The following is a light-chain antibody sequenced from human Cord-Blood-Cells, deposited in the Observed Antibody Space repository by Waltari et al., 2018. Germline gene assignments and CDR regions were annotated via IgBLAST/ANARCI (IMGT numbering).Light chain of an antibody. CDR3: QQYNSYSRT. V-gene: IGKV1-5*03. CDR1: QSISSW. Sequence: DIHMTQSPSTLSASVGDRVTITFRASQSISSWLAWYQQKPGKAPKLLIYKASSLESGVPSRFSGSGSGTEFTLTISSLQPDDFATYYCQQYNSYSRTFGQGTKVEIK. CDR2: KAS. J-gene: IGKJ1*01.